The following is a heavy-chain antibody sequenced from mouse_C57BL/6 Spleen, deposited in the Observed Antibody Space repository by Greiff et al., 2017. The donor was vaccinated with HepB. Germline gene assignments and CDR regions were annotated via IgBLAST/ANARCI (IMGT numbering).Heavy chain of an antibody. CDR1: GYTFTSYW. CDR3: ARATANYFDY. CDR2: IDPSDSYT. D-gene: IGHD1-2*01. J-gene: IGHJ2*01. V-gene: IGHV1-50*01. Sequence: QVQLKQPGAELVKPGASVKLSCKASGYTFTSYWMQWVKQRPGQGLEWIGEIDPSDSYTNYNQKFKGKATLTLDTSSSTAYMQLSSLTSEDSAVYYCARATANYFDYWGQGTTLTVSS.